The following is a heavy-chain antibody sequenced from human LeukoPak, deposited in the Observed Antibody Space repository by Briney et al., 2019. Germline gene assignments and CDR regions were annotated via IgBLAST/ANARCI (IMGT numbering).Heavy chain of an antibody. D-gene: IGHD1-26*01. Sequence: GASVKVSCKASGYTFTGYYMHWVRQAPGQGLEWMGWINPNSGGTNYAQKFQGRVTMTRDTSISTACMELSRLRSDDTAVYYCARDSSGSYLYWGQGTLVTVSS. CDR1: GYTFTGYY. CDR3: ARDSSGSYLY. CDR2: INPNSGGT. V-gene: IGHV1-2*02. J-gene: IGHJ4*02.